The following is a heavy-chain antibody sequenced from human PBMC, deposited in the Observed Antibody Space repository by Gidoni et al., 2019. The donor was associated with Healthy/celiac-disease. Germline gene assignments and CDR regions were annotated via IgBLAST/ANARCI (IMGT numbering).Heavy chain of an antibody. V-gene: IGHV1-8*01. D-gene: IGHD3-3*01. J-gene: IGHJ5*02. CDR1: GYTFTSYD. CDR2: LNPNSGNT. CDR3: ARGRNELRFLEWLLVRNWFDP. Sequence: QVQLVQSGAEVKKPGAAVKVYCKAAGYTFTSYDNNWGRQATGQGLEGMGWLNPNSGNTGYALQFQVRVTMTRTTSISTAYMALSSLRSEDTAVYYCARGRNELRFLEWLLVRNWFDPWCQGTLVTVSS.